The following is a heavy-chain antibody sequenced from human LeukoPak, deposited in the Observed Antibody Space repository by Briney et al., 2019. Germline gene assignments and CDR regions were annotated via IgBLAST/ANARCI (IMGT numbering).Heavy chain of an antibody. D-gene: IGHD3-3*01. CDR2: FDPEDGET. CDR3: ATVVVLRFLEWSSGGYYFDY. Sequence: ASVKVSCKVSGYTLTELSMHWVRQAPGKGLEWMGGFDPEDGETIYAQKFQGRVTMTEDTSTDTAYMELSSLGSEDTAVYYCATVVVLRFLEWSSGGYYFDYWGQGTLVTVSS. V-gene: IGHV1-24*01. CDR1: GYTLTELS. J-gene: IGHJ4*02.